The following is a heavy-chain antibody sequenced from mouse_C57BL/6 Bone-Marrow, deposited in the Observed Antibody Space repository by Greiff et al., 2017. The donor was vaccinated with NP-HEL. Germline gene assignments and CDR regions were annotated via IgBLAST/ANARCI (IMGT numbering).Heavy chain of an antibody. Sequence: EVQLVESGPGLVKPSQSLSLTCSVTGYSITSGYYWNWIRQFPGNKLEWMGYISYDGSNNYNPSLKNRISITRDTSKNQFFLKLNSVTTEDTATYYCAIYGNYYGWGQGTTLTVSS. CDR3: AIYGNYYG. V-gene: IGHV3-6*01. D-gene: IGHD2-1*01. J-gene: IGHJ2*01. CDR2: ISYDGSN. CDR1: GYSITSGYY.